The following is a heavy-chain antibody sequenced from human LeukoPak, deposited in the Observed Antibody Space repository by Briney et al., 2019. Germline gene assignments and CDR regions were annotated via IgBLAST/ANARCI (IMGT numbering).Heavy chain of an antibody. Sequence: GASVKVSCKASGYTLTSYGISWVRQAPGQGLERMGWISAYNGNTNYAQKLQGRVTMTTDTSTSTAYMELRSLRSDDTAVYYCARVGYGSGWYSLDFDYWGQGTLVTVSS. J-gene: IGHJ4*02. CDR3: ARVGYGSGWYSLDFDY. D-gene: IGHD6-19*01. V-gene: IGHV1-18*01. CDR1: GYTLTSYG. CDR2: ISAYNGNT.